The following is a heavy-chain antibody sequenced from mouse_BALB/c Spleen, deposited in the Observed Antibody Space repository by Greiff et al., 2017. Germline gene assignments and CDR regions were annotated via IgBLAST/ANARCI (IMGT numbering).Heavy chain of an antibody. V-gene: IGHV3-6*02. CDR1: GYSITSGYY. CDR2: ISYDGSN. J-gene: IGHJ3*01. Sequence: EVQLKESGPGLVKPSQSLSLTCSVTGYSITSGYYWNWIRQFPGNKLEWMGYISYDGSNNYNPSLKNRISITRDTSKNQFFLKLNSVTTEDTATYYCASLYYDYLFAYWGQGTLVTVSA. CDR3: ASLYYDYLFAY. D-gene: IGHD2-4*01.